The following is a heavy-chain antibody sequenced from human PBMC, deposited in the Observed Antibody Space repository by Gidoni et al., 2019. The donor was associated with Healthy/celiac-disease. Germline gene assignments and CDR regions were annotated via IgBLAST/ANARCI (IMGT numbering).Heavy chain of an antibody. J-gene: IGHJ3*02. CDR3: AKDMGGYSYLNSAFDI. V-gene: IGHV3-9*01. CDR2: ISWNSGSI. CDR1: GFTFHDSA. Sequence: EVQLVESGGGLVQPGRSLRLSCAASGFTFHDSAMHWVRQAPGKGLEWVSGISWNSGSIGDADSVKGRFTISRDNAKNSLYLQMNSLRAEDTALYYCAKDMGGYSYLNSAFDIWGQGTMVTVSS. D-gene: IGHD5-18*01.